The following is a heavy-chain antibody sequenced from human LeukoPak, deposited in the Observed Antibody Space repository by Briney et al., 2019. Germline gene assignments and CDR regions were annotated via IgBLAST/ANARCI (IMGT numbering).Heavy chain of an antibody. CDR2: ITSSGSGT. J-gene: IGHJ4*02. CDR3: AKVSPYSHSSFYFDY. V-gene: IGHV3-23*01. Sequence: GGSLRLSCVASGFTFGSYAMSWVRQAPGKGLEWVSAITSSGSGTFYADSVKGRFTISRDIAKNTLYLQMNSLGAEDTALYYCAKVSPYSHSSFYFDYSGQGTLVTVSS. D-gene: IGHD6-6*01. CDR1: GFTFGSYA.